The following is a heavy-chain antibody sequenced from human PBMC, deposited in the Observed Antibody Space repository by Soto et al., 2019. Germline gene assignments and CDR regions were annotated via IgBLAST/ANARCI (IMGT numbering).Heavy chain of an antibody. D-gene: IGHD4-17*01. CDR3: ARVPTPKYGDSDKNNWFGP. CDR1: GYTFTKYG. CDR2: ISTYNGNT. Sequence: ASVKVSCKTSGYTFTKYGINWVRQAPGQGLEWMGWISTYNGNTKYAPKLQGRVTMTTDTSTNTAYMELRSLRSDDTAVYYCARVPTPKYGDSDKNNWFGPHGQRTLVTVSS. V-gene: IGHV1-18*01. J-gene: IGHJ5*02.